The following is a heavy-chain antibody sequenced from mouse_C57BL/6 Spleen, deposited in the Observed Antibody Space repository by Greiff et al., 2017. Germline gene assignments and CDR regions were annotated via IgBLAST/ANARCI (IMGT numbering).Heavy chain of an antibody. V-gene: IGHV5-17*01. CDR1: GFTFSDYG. CDR2: ISSGSSTI. D-gene: IGHD1-1*01. J-gene: IGHJ4*01. CDR3: ARRITTVVAGYYYAMDY. Sequence: EVHLVESGGGLVKPGGSLKLSCAASGFTFSDYGMHWVRQAPEKGLEWVAYISSGSSTIYYAATVKGRFTISSDNAKNTRFLQMTRLRSEDTAMYYCARRITTVVAGYYYAMDYWGQGTSVTVSS.